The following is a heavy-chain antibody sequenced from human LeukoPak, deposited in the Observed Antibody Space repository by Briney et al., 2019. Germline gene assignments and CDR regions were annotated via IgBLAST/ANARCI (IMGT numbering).Heavy chain of an antibody. CDR1: GFSFSSYW. CDR3: ARGLSYCSNGICPFDY. V-gene: IGHV3-7*01. J-gene: IGHJ4*02. Sequence: GRSLRLSCAPSGFSFSSYWMTWVRQAPGKGLEWVANIKQDGSEQYYVDSLKGRFTISRDNAKNSLYLHLNRLRAEDTAVYYCARGLSYCSNGICPFDYWGQGTLVTVSS. CDR2: IKQDGSEQ. D-gene: IGHD2-8*01.